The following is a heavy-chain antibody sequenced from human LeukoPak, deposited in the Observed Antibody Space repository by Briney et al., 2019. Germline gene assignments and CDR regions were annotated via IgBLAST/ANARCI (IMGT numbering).Heavy chain of an antibody. Sequence: ASVKVSRKASGYTFTSYYMHWVRQAPGQGLEWMGIINPSGGSTSYAQKFQGRVTMTRDTSTSTVYMELSSLRSEDTAVYYCARDAGIGITMVRGVISYWGQGTLVTVSS. CDR2: INPSGGST. CDR1: GYTFTSYY. D-gene: IGHD3-10*01. V-gene: IGHV1-46*01. J-gene: IGHJ4*02. CDR3: ARDAGIGITMVRGVISY.